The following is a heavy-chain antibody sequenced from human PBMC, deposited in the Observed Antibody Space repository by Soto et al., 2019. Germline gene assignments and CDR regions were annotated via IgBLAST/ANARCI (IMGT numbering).Heavy chain of an antibody. CDR1: GFTFSSYS. CDR3: ARMWRLYYCYMDV. V-gene: IGHV3-21*01. CDR2: ISSSSSYI. D-gene: IGHD2-21*01. J-gene: IGHJ6*03. Sequence: EVQLVESGGGLVKPGGSLRLSCAASGFTFSSYSMNWVRQAPGKGLEWVSSISSSSSYIYYADSVKGRFTISRDNAKNSLYLQMNSLRAEDTAVYYCARMWRLYYCYMDVWGKGTTVTVSS.